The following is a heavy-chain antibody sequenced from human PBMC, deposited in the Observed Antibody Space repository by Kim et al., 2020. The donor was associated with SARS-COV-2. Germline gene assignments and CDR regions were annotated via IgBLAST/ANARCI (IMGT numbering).Heavy chain of an antibody. Sequence: YYADAVQGRFTISRDNSKNTLYLQMNSLRAEDTAVYYCAKVSWAGQQPTGWGQGTLVTVSS. CDR3: AKVSWAGQQPTG. D-gene: IGHD6-13*01. V-gene: IGHV3-23*01. J-gene: IGHJ4*02.